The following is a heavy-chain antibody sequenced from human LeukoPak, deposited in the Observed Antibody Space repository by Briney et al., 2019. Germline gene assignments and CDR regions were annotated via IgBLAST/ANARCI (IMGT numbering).Heavy chain of an antibody. J-gene: IGHJ4*02. CDR1: GGSISSSSYY. V-gene: IGHV4-39*01. Sequence: SETLSLTCTVSGGSISSSSYYWGWIRQPPGKGLEWIGSIYYSGSTYYNPSLKSRVTISVDTSKNQFSLKLSSVTAADTAVYYCARRYYYDSSGGFFDYWGQGTLVTVSS. D-gene: IGHD3-22*01. CDR2: IYYSGST. CDR3: ARRYYYDSSGGFFDY.